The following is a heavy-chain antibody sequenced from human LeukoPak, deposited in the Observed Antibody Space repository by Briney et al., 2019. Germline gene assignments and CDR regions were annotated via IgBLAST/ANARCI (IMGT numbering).Heavy chain of an antibody. V-gene: IGHV3-9*01. Sequence: SLRLSCAASGFTFDDYAMHWVRQAPGKGLEWVSGISWNSGSIGYADSVKGRFTISRDNSRNTLYLQMNTLRAEDTAVYFCAKSPVSSCRGSFCYPFDYWGQGNLVTVSS. CDR1: GFTFDDYA. CDR3: AKSPVSSCRGSFCYPFDY. J-gene: IGHJ4*02. D-gene: IGHD2-15*01. CDR2: ISWNSGSI.